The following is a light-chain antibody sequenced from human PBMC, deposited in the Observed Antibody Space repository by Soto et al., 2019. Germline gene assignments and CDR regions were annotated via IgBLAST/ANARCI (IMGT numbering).Light chain of an antibody. V-gene: IGKV1-9*01. Sequence: DIQLTQSPSFLSASVGDRDTITCRASQGISNYLAWYQQKAGKAPKLLIHTASTLQNGVPSRFSGSGSGTEFTLTISSLQPEDLATYYCQHRHSYPLTFGGGTKVEIK. CDR1: QGISNY. CDR2: TAS. J-gene: IGKJ4*01. CDR3: QHRHSYPLT.